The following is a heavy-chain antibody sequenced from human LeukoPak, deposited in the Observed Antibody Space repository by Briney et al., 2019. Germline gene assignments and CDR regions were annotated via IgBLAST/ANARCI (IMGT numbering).Heavy chain of an antibody. Sequence: SETLSLTCTVSGGSISSGGYYWSWIRQHPGKGLEWIGYIYYSGSTYYNPSLKSRVTISVDTSKNQFSLKLSSVTAADTAGYYWATSLVVPQIPWYFDLWAVAPWSLSPQ. V-gene: IGHV4-31*03. CDR1: GGSISSGGYY. CDR3: ATSLVVPQIPWYFDL. CDR2: IYYSGST. J-gene: IGHJ2*01. D-gene: IGHD2-2*01.